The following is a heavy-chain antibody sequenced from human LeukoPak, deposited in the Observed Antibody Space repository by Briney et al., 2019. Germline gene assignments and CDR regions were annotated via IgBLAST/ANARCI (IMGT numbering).Heavy chain of an antibody. Sequence: SETLSLTCTVSGYSINSGHYWGWIRKPPGKGLEWIGSIYHSGSTYDNPSLKSRVTISVDTSKNQFSLKLSSVTAADTAVYYCARSETIFGGAQAWDYWGQGTLVTVSS. CDR1: GYSINSGHY. D-gene: IGHD3-3*01. CDR3: ARSETIFGGAQAWDY. CDR2: IYHSGST. V-gene: IGHV4-38-2*02. J-gene: IGHJ4*02.